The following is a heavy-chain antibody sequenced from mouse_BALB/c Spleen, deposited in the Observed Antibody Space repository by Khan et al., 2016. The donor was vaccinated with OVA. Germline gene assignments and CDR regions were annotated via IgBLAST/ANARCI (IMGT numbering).Heavy chain of an antibody. J-gene: IGHJ4*01. D-gene: IGHD1-1*01. Sequence: DLVKPGASVKLSCKASGYTFTSYWINWIKQRPGQGLEWIGRIGPGSSNSYYNDMFKGKATLTVDTSSNTAYIQLSSLSSEDSAVYFCASENYCGRGCYAMDYWGQGVSVTVSA. CDR3: ASENYCGRGCYAMDY. V-gene: IGHV1S41*01. CDR2: IGPGSSNS. CDR1: GYTFTSYW.